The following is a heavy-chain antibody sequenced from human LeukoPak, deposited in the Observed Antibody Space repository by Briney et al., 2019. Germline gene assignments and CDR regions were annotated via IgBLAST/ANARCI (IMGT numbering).Heavy chain of an antibody. Sequence: ASVKVSRKAAGYTFSNYDINWVRQATGQGLEWMGWMNPNSGNTGYAQKFQGRVTMTRNTSINTAYMELSSLKSEDTAVYYCARLSPWIGSWGQGTLVTVSS. V-gene: IGHV1-8*01. J-gene: IGHJ5*01. CDR2: MNPNSGNT. CDR1: GYTFSNYD. CDR3: ARLSPWIGS.